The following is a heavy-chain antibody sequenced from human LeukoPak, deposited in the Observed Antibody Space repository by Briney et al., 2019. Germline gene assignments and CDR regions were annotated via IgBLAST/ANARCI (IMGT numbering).Heavy chain of an antibody. CDR1: GYTFTSYG. Sequence: ASVKVSCKASGYTFTSYGISWVRQAPGQGLEWMGWISAYNGNTNYAQKLQGRVTMTTDTSTSTAYMELRSLRSDDTAVYYCARAERAWRFLEWPLLDYWGQGTLVTVSS. J-gene: IGHJ4*02. V-gene: IGHV1-18*01. CDR2: ISAYNGNT. D-gene: IGHD3-3*01. CDR3: ARAERAWRFLEWPLLDY.